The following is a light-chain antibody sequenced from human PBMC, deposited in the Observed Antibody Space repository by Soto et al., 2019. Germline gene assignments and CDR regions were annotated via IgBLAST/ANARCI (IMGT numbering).Light chain of an antibody. J-gene: IGKJ3*01. CDR3: QQRDSWILP. CDR1: QSVSSS. Sequence: EIVLTQSPATLSLSPGERATLSCRASQSVSSSLAWYQQKPGRAPRLLIYDASYRATGIPARFSGSGSGTEFTLSIFQREPEDFAVYYWQQRDSWILPFGPGTKLDIK. CDR2: DAS. V-gene: IGKV3-11*01.